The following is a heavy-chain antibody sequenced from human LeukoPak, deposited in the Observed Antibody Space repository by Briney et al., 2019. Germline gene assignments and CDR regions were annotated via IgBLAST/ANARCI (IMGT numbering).Heavy chain of an antibody. V-gene: IGHV3-21*01. CDR3: ARDSAVLQYGSSRALIHYYYMDV. D-gene: IGHD6-13*01. Sequence: PGGSLRLSCAASGFTFSSYSMNWVRQAPGKGLEWVSSISSSSSYIYYADSVKGRFTISRDNAKNSLYLQMNSLRAEDTAVYYCARDSAVLQYGSSRALIHYYYMDVWGKGTTVTVSS. CDR2: ISSSSSYI. CDR1: GFTFSSYS. J-gene: IGHJ6*03.